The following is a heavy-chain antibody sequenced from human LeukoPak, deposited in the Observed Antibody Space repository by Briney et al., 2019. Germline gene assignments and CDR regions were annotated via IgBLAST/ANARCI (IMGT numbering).Heavy chain of an antibody. V-gene: IGHV4-39*01. CDR3: ASSGSLTPADY. J-gene: IGHJ4*02. D-gene: IGHD4-23*01. CDR2: IYYSGSA. Sequence: SETLSLTCTVSGGSISSSSYYWGWIRQPPGEGREGIGSIYYSGSAYYNPSLKSRVTISVDTSTNQFSLKLSSVSAADTAVYYCASSGSLTPADYWGQGTLVTVSS. CDR1: GGSISSSSYY.